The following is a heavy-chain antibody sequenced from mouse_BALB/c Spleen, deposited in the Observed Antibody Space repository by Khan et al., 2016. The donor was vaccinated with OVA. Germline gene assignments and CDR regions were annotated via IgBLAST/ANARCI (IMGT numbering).Heavy chain of an antibody. J-gene: IGHJ4*01. CDR1: GYSITSDYA. V-gene: IGHV3-2*02. D-gene: IGHD2-3*01. Sequence: VQLQQSGPGLVKPSQSLSLTCTVTGYSITSDYAWNWIRQFPGNQLEWMGYISYSGSTNYNPALKSRISITRDPSKNQFFLQLNSVTTEDTAQYYCARDGSRYNYAMDYWGQGTLVTVSS. CDR3: ARDGSRYNYAMDY. CDR2: ISYSGST.